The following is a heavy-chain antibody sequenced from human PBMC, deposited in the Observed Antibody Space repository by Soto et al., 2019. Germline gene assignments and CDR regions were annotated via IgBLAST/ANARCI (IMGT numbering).Heavy chain of an antibody. CDR2: INPNSGGT. Sequence: GASVKVSCKASGYTFTCYYMHWVRQAPGQGLEWMGWINPNSGGTNYAQKFQGWVTMTRDTSISTAYMELSRLRSDDTAVYYCARGRPDYDFWSGYSNYYYYMDVWGKGTTVTVSS. CDR1: GYTFTCYY. CDR3: ARGRPDYDFWSGYSNYYYYMDV. J-gene: IGHJ6*03. D-gene: IGHD3-3*01. V-gene: IGHV1-2*04.